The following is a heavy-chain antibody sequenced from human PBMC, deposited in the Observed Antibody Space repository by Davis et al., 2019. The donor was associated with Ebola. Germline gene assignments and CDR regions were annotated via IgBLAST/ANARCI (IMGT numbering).Heavy chain of an antibody. D-gene: IGHD5-18*01. CDR1: GYTFTSYD. V-gene: IGHV1-8*01. J-gene: IGHJ3*02. Sequence: ASVKVSCKASGYTFTSYDINWVRQATGQGLEWMGWMNPNSGNTGYAQKFQGRVTMTRNTSISTAYMELSSLRSEDTAVYYCARGDRRGYGNAFDIWGQGTMVTVSS. CDR2: MNPNSGNT. CDR3: ARGDRRGYGNAFDI.